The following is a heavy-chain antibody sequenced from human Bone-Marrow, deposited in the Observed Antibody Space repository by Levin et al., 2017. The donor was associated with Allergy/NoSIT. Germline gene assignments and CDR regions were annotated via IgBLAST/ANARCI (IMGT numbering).Heavy chain of an antibody. J-gene: IGHJ4*01. D-gene: IGHD4-17*01. CDR1: GYTLTSHY. V-gene: IGHV1-2*02. CDR2: INPVSGGT. CDR3: ARGLYGDRFDY. Sequence: GASVKVSCKASGYTLTSHYIHWVRQAPGEGLEWVGWINPVSGGTIYAQKFQGRVIMTRDMSISTAYMELSSLRSNDTAVYYCARGLYGDRFDYWGQGTLVTVSS.